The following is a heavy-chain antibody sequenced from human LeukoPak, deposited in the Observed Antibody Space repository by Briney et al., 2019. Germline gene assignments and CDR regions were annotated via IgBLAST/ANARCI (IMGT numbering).Heavy chain of an antibody. Sequence: HARGCLILSCSAPVFTFSNNWIDSVRQARGKGMGLDTNKKQDGTEKYYVDCVEGRFTISRDNAENSLNLQMNSLRADDTAVYYCARGMTVAANWFDPWGQGTLVTVSS. J-gene: IGHJ5*02. CDR1: VFTFSNNW. D-gene: IGHD6-19*01. CDR2: KKQDGTEK. CDR3: ARGMTVAANWFDP. V-gene: IGHV3-7*05.